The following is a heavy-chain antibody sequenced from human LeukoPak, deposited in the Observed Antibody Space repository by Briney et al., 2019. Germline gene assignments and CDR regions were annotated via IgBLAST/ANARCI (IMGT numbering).Heavy chain of an antibody. CDR2: IYYGGST. Sequence: PSETLSLTCTVSGGSISSGSDYWGWIRQPPGKGLEWIGSIYYGGSTYYNPSVKSRVTMSVDTSKNQFSLKLSSVTVADTAIYYCARLYDGFHANDWGQGTLVTVSS. CDR1: GGSISSGSDY. V-gene: IGHV4-39*01. J-gene: IGHJ4*02. D-gene: IGHD5-24*01. CDR3: ARLYDGFHAND.